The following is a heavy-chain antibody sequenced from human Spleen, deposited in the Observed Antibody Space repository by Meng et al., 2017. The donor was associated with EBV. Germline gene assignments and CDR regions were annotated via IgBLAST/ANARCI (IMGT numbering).Heavy chain of an antibody. CDR1: GGPFSSDA. V-gene: IGHV1-69*01. J-gene: IGHJ4*02. CDR2: LIPMFGAP. CDR3: ASESGRGYTPDY. D-gene: IGHD3-10*01. Sequence: VRVGELGAEGKGPGSSGKVAGKTSGGPFSSDAISWVRQAPGQGLEWLGGLIPMFGAPNYAQKFQGRVTITADESTSTHYMELSSLRSEDTAVYYCASESGRGYTPDYWGQGTLVTVSS.